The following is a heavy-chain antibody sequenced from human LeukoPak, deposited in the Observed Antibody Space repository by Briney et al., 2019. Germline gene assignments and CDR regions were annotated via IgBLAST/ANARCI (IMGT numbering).Heavy chain of an antibody. Sequence: SETLSLTCTVSGGSISSSSHFWGWIRQPPGRGLEWIGSIYYRGNTYYNPSLKSRVTISVDTSKNQFSLNLSSVTAADTAVYYCARVGVGATTSFFDYWGQGTLVTVSS. D-gene: IGHD1-26*01. CDR2: IYYRGNT. V-gene: IGHV4-39*07. CDR3: ARVGVGATTSFFDY. CDR1: GGSISSSSHF. J-gene: IGHJ4*02.